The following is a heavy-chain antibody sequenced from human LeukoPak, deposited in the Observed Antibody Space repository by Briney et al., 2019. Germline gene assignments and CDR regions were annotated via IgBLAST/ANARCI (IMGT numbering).Heavy chain of an antibody. J-gene: IGHJ4*02. D-gene: IGHD2-15*01. V-gene: IGHV4-39*01. Sequence: SETLSPTCTVSGGSISSSSYYWGWIRQPPGKGLEWIGSIYYSGSTYYNPSLKSRVTISVDTSKNQFSLKLSSVTAADTAVYYCARHGGDIVVVVAGQGGYFDYWGQGTLVTVSS. CDR1: GGSISSSSYY. CDR3: ARHGGDIVVVVAGQGGYFDY. CDR2: IYYSGST.